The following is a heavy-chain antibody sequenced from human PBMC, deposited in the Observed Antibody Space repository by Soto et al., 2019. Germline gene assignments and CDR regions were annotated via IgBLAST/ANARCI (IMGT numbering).Heavy chain of an antibody. CDR1: GGSISSSSYY. CDR3: ARGGFHNWNSTPDY. V-gene: IGHV4-39*01. CDR2: IYYSGST. Sequence: SETLSLTCTVSGGSISSSSYYWGWIRQPPGKGLEWIGSIYYSGSTYYNPSLKSRVTISVDTSKNQFSLKLSSVTAADTAVYYCARGGFHNWNSTPDYWGQGTLVTVSS. D-gene: IGHD1-7*01. J-gene: IGHJ4*02.